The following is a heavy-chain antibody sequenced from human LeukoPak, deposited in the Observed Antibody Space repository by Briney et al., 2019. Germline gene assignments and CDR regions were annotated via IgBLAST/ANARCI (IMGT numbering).Heavy chain of an antibody. CDR2: INEDGRIV. D-gene: IGHD2-15*01. CDR1: GFTFRTSW. V-gene: IGHV3-74*01. Sequence: HPGGSRRLSCTAPGFTFRTSWMHLVRQTPGKGLERVSRINEDGRIVTSADSVKGRFTISRDNSKNTLYLQMNSLRAENTAVYYCAKACSGGSCYSGSDCWGQGTLVTVSS. CDR3: AKACSGGSCYSGSDC. J-gene: IGHJ4*02.